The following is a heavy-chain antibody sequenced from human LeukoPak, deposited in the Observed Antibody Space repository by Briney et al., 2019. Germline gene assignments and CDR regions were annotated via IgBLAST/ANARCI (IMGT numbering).Heavy chain of an antibody. Sequence: GGSLRLSCAASGFTFSSSAMHWVRQAPGKGLEWVAFIRYDGSNKYYADSVKGRFTISRDNSKNTLYLQMNSLRAEDTAVYYCAKDGHLVPAASWFSGDYYYYYMDVWGKGTTVTISS. CDR1: GFTFSSSA. CDR2: IRYDGSNK. D-gene: IGHD2-2*01. CDR3: AKDGHLVPAASWFSGDYYYYYMDV. V-gene: IGHV3-30*02. J-gene: IGHJ6*03.